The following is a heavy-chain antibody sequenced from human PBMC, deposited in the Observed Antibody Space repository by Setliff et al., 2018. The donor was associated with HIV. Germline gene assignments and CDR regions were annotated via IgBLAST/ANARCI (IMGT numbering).Heavy chain of an antibody. J-gene: IGHJ5*02. D-gene: IGHD3-10*01. V-gene: IGHV1-69*13. CDR1: GDNFNNVA. CDR3: TNRGGSGTNVGNWFDP. Sequence: VASVMVSCKASGDNFNNVAFNWVRQAPGQGLEWMGGILPIFGATDYAQKFQGRLTLTAVQSENSVYMELSSLRSDDTAVYYCTNRGGSGTNVGNWFDPWGQGTLVTVSS. CDR2: ILPIFGAT.